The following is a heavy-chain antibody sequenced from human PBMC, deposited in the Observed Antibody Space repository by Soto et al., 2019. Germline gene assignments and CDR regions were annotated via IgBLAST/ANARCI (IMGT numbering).Heavy chain of an antibody. CDR1: GYAFRSYS. Sequence: ASVEVSCKASGYAFRSYSSNWVRQAHEEGLDWVGWISGYNGDTDYAQKFHGRVTLTTDTSTRTAYMERRSLSSDDTAVYDCARVAAAGTGMRYWGQGTQVTVTS. V-gene: IGHV1-18*01. J-gene: IGHJ4*02. D-gene: IGHD6-13*01. CDR2: ISGYNGDT. CDR3: ARVAAAGTGMRY.